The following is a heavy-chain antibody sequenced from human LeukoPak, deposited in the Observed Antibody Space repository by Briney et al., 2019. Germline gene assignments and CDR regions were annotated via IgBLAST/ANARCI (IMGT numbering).Heavy chain of an antibody. CDR2: IYYSGST. CDR3: ARGDFCSKSNCYLRPMDV. CDR1: GGSISDYY. J-gene: IGHJ6*03. D-gene: IGHD3-3*01. V-gene: IGHV4-59*01. Sequence: SETLSLTCTVSGGSISDYYWNWIRQPPGKGLEWIGHIYYSGSTTYNPSLKSRVTMSVDTAKNQFSLTVRSVTAADTAVYYCARGDFCSKSNCYLRPMDVWGKGTTVTVSS.